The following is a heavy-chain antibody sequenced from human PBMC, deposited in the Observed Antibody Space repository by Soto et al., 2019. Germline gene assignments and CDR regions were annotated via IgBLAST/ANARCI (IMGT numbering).Heavy chain of an antibody. CDR2: INPGGDST. CDR1: GYTFTRYG. V-gene: IGHV1-18*01. CDR3: ARDGTQLMVTTFRGGYWFDP. J-gene: IGHJ5*02. D-gene: IGHD4-17*01. Sequence: ASVQVSCKASGYTFTRYGISWMRQAPGQGPEGMGVINPGGDSTKYAQKFQGGVTITRDTSASTAYMELSSLRSDDTAVYYCARDGTQLMVTTFRGGYWFDPCGQGTLVTVSS.